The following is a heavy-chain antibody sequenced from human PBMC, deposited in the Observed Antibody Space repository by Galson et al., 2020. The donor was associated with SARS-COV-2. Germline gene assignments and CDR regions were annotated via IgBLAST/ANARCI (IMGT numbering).Heavy chain of an antibody. CDR2: ISYDGSNK. J-gene: IGHJ3*02. V-gene: IGHV3-30*18. CDR3: AKDGASIAAAGSDAFDI. D-gene: IGHD6-13*01. Sequence: QLGESLKISCAASGFTFSSYGMHWVRQAPGKGLEWVAVISYDGSNKYYADSAKGRFTISRDNSKNTLYLQMNSLRAEDTAVYYCAKDGASIAAAGSDAFDIWGQGTMVTVSS. CDR1: GFTFSSYG.